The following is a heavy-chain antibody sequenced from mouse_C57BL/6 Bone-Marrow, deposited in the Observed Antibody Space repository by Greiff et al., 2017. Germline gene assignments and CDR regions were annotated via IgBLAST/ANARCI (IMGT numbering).Heavy chain of an antibody. D-gene: IGHD1-1*01. V-gene: IGHV1-15*01. CDR1: GYTFTDYE. Sequence: VQGVESGAELVRPGASVTLSCKASGYTFTDYEMPWVKQTPVHGLEWIGAIDPETGGTAYNQKFKGKAILTADKSSSTAYMELRSLTSEDSAVYYCTGDGLDYWGQGTTLTVSS. CDR2: IDPETGGT. J-gene: IGHJ2*01. CDR3: TGDGLDY.